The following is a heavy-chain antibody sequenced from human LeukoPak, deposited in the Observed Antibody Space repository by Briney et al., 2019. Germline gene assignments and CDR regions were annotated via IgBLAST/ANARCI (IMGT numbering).Heavy chain of an antibody. D-gene: IGHD6-13*01. Sequence: PGGSLRLSCAASGFTFSSYAMSWVRQAPGKGLEWVSAISGSGGSTYYADSVKGRFTISRDNSKNTLYLQMNSLRAEDTAVYYCAKSPPAGSSWYTPYYYYYMDVWGKGTTVTVSS. CDR1: GFTFSSYA. CDR3: AKSPPAGSSWYTPYYYYYMDV. V-gene: IGHV3-23*01. J-gene: IGHJ6*03. CDR2: ISGSGGST.